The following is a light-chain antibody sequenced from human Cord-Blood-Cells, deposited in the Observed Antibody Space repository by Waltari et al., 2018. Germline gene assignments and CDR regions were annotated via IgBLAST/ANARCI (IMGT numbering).Light chain of an antibody. Sequence: QSVLTQPPSASGTPGQRVTISRSGSSSNIGRTTVNWYQQLPGTAPKLLIYINNQRPSGVPDRFSGSKSGTSASLAISGLQSEDEADYYCAAWDDSLNGYVFGTGTKVTVL. CDR3: AAWDDSLNGYV. CDR1: SSNIGRTT. J-gene: IGLJ1*01. CDR2: INN. V-gene: IGLV1-44*01.